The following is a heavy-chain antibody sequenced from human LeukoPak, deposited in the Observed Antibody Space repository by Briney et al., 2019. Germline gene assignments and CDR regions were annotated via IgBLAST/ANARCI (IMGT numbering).Heavy chain of an antibody. D-gene: IGHD1/OR15-1a*01. V-gene: IGHV3-30*19. Sequence: GGSLRLSCAASGFTFTSCGMHWVRQAPGKGLEWVALISYDGTNKYYAESVRGRFTISRDNSRSTLYLYMNSLTGADTSVYYCALTTIGVVYYFDYWGQGTLVPVSS. CDR1: GFTFTSCG. J-gene: IGHJ4*02. CDR2: ISYDGTNK. CDR3: ALTTIGVVYYFDY.